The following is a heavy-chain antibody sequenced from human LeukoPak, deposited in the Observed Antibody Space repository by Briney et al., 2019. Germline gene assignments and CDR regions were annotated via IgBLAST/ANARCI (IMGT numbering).Heavy chain of an antibody. Sequence: SETLSLTCAVYGGSFSGYYWSWIRQPPGKGLEWIGEINHSGSTNYNPSLKSRVTISVDTSKNQFSLKLSSVTAADTAVYYCAREEGYYDSSGYGYWGQGTLVTVSS. J-gene: IGHJ4*02. V-gene: IGHV4-34*01. D-gene: IGHD3-22*01. CDR2: INHSGST. CDR1: GGSFSGYY. CDR3: AREEGYYDSSGYGY.